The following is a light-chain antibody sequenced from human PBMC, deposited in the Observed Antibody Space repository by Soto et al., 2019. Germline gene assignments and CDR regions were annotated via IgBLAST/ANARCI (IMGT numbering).Light chain of an antibody. CDR1: QGISNN. V-gene: IGKV1-27*01. CDR2: GAS. CDR3: QKYDSAPLT. J-gene: IGKJ1*01. Sequence: DIQMTQSPASLSASVGDRVTITCRASQGISNNLAWYQQKPGKVPRLLIYGASTLHSGVPSRFSGSGSGTDFTLTISSLQPEDVATYYCQKYDSAPLTFGQRTKVEFK.